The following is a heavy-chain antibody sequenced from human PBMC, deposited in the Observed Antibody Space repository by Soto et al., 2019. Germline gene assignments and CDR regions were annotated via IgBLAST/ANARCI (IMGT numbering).Heavy chain of an antibody. V-gene: IGHV3-21*01. CDR3: ARDLVDTAMVGY. J-gene: IGHJ4*02. D-gene: IGHD5-18*01. Sequence: GGSLRLSCAASGFTFSSYSMNWVRQAPGKGLEWVSSISSSSSYIYYADSVKGRFTISRDNAKNSLYLQMNSLRAEDTAVYYCARDLVDTAMVGYWGQGTLVTVSS. CDR2: ISSSSSYI. CDR1: GFTFSSYS.